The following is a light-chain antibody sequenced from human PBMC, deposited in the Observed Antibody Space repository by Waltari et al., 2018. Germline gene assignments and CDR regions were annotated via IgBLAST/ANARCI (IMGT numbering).Light chain of an antibody. CDR2: GSS. Sequence: EIVMTQSPATLSVSPGERATLSCRASQSIAGYLAWYQQKPGQPPRLLIYGSSTRATGFPARFSGSGSGTEFTLTISSLQSEDFAVYYCEQYSNWPGTFGQGTKLEIK. V-gene: IGKV3-15*01. J-gene: IGKJ2*02. CDR3: EQYSNWPGT. CDR1: QSIAGY.